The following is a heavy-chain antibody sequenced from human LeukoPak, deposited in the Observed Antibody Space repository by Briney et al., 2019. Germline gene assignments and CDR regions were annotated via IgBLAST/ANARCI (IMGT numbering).Heavy chain of an antibody. CDR3: AREGPIVVAGYFDY. CDR1: GFTFDDYA. CDR2: ITGDGGRT. V-gene: IGHV3-43*02. J-gene: IGHJ4*02. D-gene: IGHD6-19*01. Sequence: GGSLRLSCEASGFTFDDYAMHWVRQAPGKGLEWVSLITGDGGRTYFADSVKGRFTISRDNRKNSLYLQMNSLRTDDTALYYCAREGPIVVAGYFDYWGQATLVTVSS.